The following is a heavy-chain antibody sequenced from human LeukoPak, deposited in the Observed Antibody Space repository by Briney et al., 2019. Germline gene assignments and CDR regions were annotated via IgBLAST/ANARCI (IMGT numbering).Heavy chain of an antibody. CDR2: INHSVST. CDR1: RGSPIGYY. V-gene: IGHV4-34*01. Sequence: SETLSHTRALYRGSPIGYYWSWIRQPPRKGLGWIGEINHSVSTTYNPSLKSRVTISVDTSKNQFSLNLSSVTAAHRAGYYCAGWAWRWGYCRSNSCYLNWFDRCVQG. J-gene: IGHJ5*02. D-gene: IGHD2-2*01. CDR3: AGWAWRWGYCRSNSCYLNWFDR.